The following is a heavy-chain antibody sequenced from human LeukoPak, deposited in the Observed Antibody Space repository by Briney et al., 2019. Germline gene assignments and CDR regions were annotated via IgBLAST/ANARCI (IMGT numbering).Heavy chain of an antibody. V-gene: IGHV4-59*08. D-gene: IGHD2-21*02. CDR3: ARLGDWPAYYYYGMDV. Sequence: SETLSLTCTVSGGSISSYYWSWIRQPPGKGLEWIGYIYYSGSTNYNPSLKSRVTISVDTSKNQFSLKLSSVTAADTAMYYCARLGDWPAYYYYGMDVWGQGTTVTVSS. CDR1: GGSISSYY. J-gene: IGHJ6*02. CDR2: IYYSGST.